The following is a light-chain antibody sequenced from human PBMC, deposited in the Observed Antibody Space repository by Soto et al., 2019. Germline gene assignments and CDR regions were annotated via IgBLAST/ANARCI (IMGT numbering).Light chain of an antibody. V-gene: IGLV2-14*01. CDR1: SSDIGAYNY. J-gene: IGLJ1*01. Sequence: QSALTQPASVSGSPGQSITISCIGTSSDIGAYNYVSWYQQHPGKVPKLMIYEVTNRPSGLSNRFSGSKSGNTASLTISGLQTEDEADSFCSSYASTSTLYVFGTGTKLAVL. CDR3: SSYASTSTLYV. CDR2: EVT.